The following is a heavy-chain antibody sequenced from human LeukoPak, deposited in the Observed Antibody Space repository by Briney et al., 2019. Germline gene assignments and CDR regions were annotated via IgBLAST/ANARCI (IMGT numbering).Heavy chain of an antibody. V-gene: IGHV4-39*01. Sequence: SETLSLTCIVSGDSISSSSSYWGWIRQPPGKGLEWIGSRYYRGSTYYNPSLKSRVTISEDTSKNQLSLKLSSVTAADTAVYYCGRQENRIAAASAGYWGQGTLVTVSS. J-gene: IGHJ4*02. CDR1: GDSISSSSSY. D-gene: IGHD6-13*01. CDR3: GRQENRIAAASAGY. CDR2: RYYRGST.